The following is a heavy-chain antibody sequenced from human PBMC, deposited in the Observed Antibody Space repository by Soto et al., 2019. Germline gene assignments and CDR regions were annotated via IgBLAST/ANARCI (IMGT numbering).Heavy chain of an antibody. V-gene: IGHV1-8*01. Sequence: ASVKVSCKASGYTFTSYAINWVRKATGKGLEWMGWMNPNSGNTGYAQKFQGRVTMTRNTSISTAYMELSSLRSEDTAVYYCARVRGHYYGSGVYYYYYMDVWGKGTTVTVSS. CDR1: GYTFTSYA. J-gene: IGHJ6*03. CDR2: MNPNSGNT. CDR3: ARVRGHYYGSGVYYYYYMDV. D-gene: IGHD3-10*01.